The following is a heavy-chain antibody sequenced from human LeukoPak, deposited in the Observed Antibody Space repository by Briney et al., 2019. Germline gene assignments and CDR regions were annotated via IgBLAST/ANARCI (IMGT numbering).Heavy chain of an antibody. Sequence: GGSLRLSCAASRFTFSSYSMNWVRQAPGKGLEWVSSISSSSSTIYYADSVKGRFTISRDNAKNSLYLQMNSLRAEDTAVYYCARDRGGSYSAIDYWGQGTLVTVSS. CDR1: RFTFSSYS. J-gene: IGHJ4*02. D-gene: IGHD1-26*01. CDR2: ISSSSSTI. V-gene: IGHV3-48*04. CDR3: ARDRGGSYSAIDY.